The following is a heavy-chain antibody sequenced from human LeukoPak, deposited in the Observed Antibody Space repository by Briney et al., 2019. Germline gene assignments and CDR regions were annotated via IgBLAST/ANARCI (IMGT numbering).Heavy chain of an antibody. Sequence: GGSLRLSCAASGFTFSSYSMNWVRQAPGKGLEWVSGISGSGGTTYYADSVKGRFIISRDNSENTLYLQMNSLRAEDTALYYCAKDRSGYDYYGQYYFDYWGQGTLVTVSS. V-gene: IGHV3-23*01. D-gene: IGHD5-12*01. CDR3: AKDRSGYDYYGQYYFDY. J-gene: IGHJ4*02. CDR2: ISGSGGTT. CDR1: GFTFSSYS.